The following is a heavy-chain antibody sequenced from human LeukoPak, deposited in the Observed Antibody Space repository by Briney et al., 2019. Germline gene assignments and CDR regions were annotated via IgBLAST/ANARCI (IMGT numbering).Heavy chain of an antibody. Sequence: GGSLRLSCAAPGFTFSSYAMSWVRQAPGKGLEWVSAISGSGGSTYYADSVKGRFTISRDNSKNTLYLQMNSLRAEDTAVYYCAKDRTTYYDFWSGYYSGGFDYWGQGTLVTVSS. V-gene: IGHV3-23*01. CDR1: GFTFSSYA. J-gene: IGHJ4*02. D-gene: IGHD3-3*01. CDR2: ISGSGGST. CDR3: AKDRTTYYDFWSGYYSGGFDY.